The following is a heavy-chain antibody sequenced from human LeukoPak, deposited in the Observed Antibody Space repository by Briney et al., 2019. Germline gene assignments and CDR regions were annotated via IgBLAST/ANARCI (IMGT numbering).Heavy chain of an antibody. D-gene: IGHD6-19*01. CDR1: GFFFSTYT. V-gene: IGHV3-30*04. Sequence: GGSLRLSCAASGFFFSTYTMDWVRQAPGKGLEGVALILHDGSDKNYADSVKGRLTISRDNSKNTVHLQMNSLRPEDTAVYYCVRDGMAGTPNAFDMWGQGTMVTVSS. CDR2: ILHDGSDK. CDR3: VRDGMAGTPNAFDM. J-gene: IGHJ3*02.